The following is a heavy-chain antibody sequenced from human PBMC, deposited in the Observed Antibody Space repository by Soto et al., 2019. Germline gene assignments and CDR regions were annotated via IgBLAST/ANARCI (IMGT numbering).Heavy chain of an antibody. J-gene: IGHJ4*02. CDR3: VRGSGGSYP. CDR2: IGNNAVGI. Sequence: EVQLVESGGGLVQPGGSLRLSCAASGFLFSNYAMYWVRQAPGKGLEYVSAIGNNAVGIYYANSVKGRFTISRDNSKNTLYLQMGSLRAEDMAVYYCVRGSGGSYPWGQGTLVTVSS. D-gene: IGHD1-26*01. V-gene: IGHV3-64*01. CDR1: GFLFSNYA.